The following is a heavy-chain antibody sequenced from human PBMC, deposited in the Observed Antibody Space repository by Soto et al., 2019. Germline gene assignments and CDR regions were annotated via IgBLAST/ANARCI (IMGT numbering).Heavy chain of an antibody. CDR1: GASISSTSSGDW. D-gene: IGHD1-26*01. CDR3: AERVGATLVDY. J-gene: IGHJ4*02. V-gene: IGHV4-4*02. CDR2: IHQSGST. Sequence: QVQLQESGPGLVKPSGTLSLTCTVSGASISSTSSGDWWSWVRQHPGKGLGWIGEIHQSGSTNYNPALKSQVTMSGDKTQNQCFLRLSSVTAAGTAVYYRAERVGATLVDYWGQGTLVTVAS.